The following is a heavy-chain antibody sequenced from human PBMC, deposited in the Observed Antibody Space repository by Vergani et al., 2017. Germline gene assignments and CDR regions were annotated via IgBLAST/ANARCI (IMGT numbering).Heavy chain of an antibody. J-gene: IGHJ4*02. Sequence: VQLVESGGGLVQPGGSLRLSCAASGFTFSSYGMHWVRQAPGKGLEWVAVISYDGSNKYYADSVKGRFTISRDNSKNTLYLQMNSLRAEDTAVYYCAKDYRYCSGGSCPTRYYFDYWGQGTLVTVSS. CDR3: AKDYRYCSGGSCPTRYYFDY. V-gene: IGHV3-30*18. CDR1: GFTFSSYG. D-gene: IGHD2-15*01. CDR2: ISYDGSNK.